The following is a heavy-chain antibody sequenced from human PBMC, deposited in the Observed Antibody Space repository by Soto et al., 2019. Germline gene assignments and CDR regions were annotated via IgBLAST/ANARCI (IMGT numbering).Heavy chain of an antibody. CDR2: ISSSSSYI. CDR1: GFTFSSYS. D-gene: IGHD2-2*01. Sequence: PGGSLRLSCAASGFTFSSYSMNLVRQAPGKGLEWVSSISSSSSYIYYADSVKGRFTISRDNAKNSLYLQMNSLRAEDTAVYYCARALVVVPNFDYWGQGTLVTVSS. V-gene: IGHV3-21*01. CDR3: ARALVVVPNFDY. J-gene: IGHJ4*02.